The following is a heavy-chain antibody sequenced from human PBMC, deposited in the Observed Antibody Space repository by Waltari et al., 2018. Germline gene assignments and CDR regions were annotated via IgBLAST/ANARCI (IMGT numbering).Heavy chain of an antibody. V-gene: IGHV3-23*01. CDR2: ISDSVGST. D-gene: IGHD1-26*01. Sequence: EVHLLESGGGLVQPGGSLRLSCAASGFTFSSYAMSWVRQAPGRGLEWVSIISDSVGSTYYADSVKGRFTISRDNSKNTLYLQMNSLRAEDTAVYYCAKDLKVRGSFDYWGQGTLVTVSS. CDR3: AKDLKVRGSFDY. J-gene: IGHJ4*02. CDR1: GFTFSSYA.